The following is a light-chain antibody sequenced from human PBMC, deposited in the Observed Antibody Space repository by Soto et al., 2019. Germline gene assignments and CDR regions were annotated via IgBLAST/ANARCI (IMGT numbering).Light chain of an antibody. V-gene: IGLV9-49*01. CDR1: SGYSNYK. CDR2: VGSGGSVE. Sequence: QPVLTQPPSASASLGASVTLTCTLSSGYSNYKVDWYQQRPGKGPRFVMRVGSGGSVESKGDGIPDRFSVLASGLNRYLTIKNIQEEDESDYHCGADHGSGSKFVVFGGGTKLTVL. CDR3: GADHGSGSKFVV. J-gene: IGLJ2*01.